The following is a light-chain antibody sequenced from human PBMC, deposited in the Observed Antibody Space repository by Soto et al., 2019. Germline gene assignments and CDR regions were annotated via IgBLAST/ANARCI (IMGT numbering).Light chain of an antibody. CDR1: RSVTSH. CDR2: DAS. J-gene: IGKJ1*01. CDR3: QQRSNWPPT. V-gene: IGKV3-11*01. Sequence: EIVLTQSPATLSLSPGERATLSFRASRSVTSHLAWYQQKPGQAPRLLIYDASNRATGIPARFSGSGSGTDFTLTISSLEPEDFAVYYCQQRSNWPPTFGPGTKVDIK.